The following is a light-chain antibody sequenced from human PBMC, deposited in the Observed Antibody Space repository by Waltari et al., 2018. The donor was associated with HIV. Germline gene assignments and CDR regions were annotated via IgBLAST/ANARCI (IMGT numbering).Light chain of an antibody. J-gene: IGKJ4*02. CDR3: QQLKTYPLR. CDR1: QGVGSY. Sequence: IQLTQSPSFLSASVEESLTITCRATQGVGSYLAWYQQKPWKAPNLLIYRVSVLQTGSPAKLSGSGAGTEFTLTISGLQPEDFATYYCQQLKTYPLRFGGGTKVEIK. CDR2: RVS. V-gene: IGKV1-9*01.